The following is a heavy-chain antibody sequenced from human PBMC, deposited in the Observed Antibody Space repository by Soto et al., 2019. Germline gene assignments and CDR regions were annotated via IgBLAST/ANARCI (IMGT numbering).Heavy chain of an antibody. CDR1: GGSISSGGYS. CDR2: IYHSGST. D-gene: IGHD4-17*01. J-gene: IGHJ5*02. Sequence: QLQLQESGSGLVKPSQTLSLTCAVSGGSISSGGYSWSWIRQPPGKGLEWIGYIYHSGSTYYNPSLKSRVTISVDRSKNQFSLKLSSVTAADTAVYYCARDCYGDLSRWFDPWGQGTLVTVSS. CDR3: ARDCYGDLSRWFDP. V-gene: IGHV4-30-2*01.